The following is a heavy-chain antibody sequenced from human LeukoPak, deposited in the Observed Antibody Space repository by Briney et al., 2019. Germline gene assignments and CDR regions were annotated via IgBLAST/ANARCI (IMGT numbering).Heavy chain of an antibody. V-gene: IGHV4-39*01. J-gene: IGHJ4*02. CDR2: VYYSGSI. Sequence: SETLSLTCTVSGGSISSSSNYWGWVRQPPGKGLEWIGTVYYSGSINYYSPSLESRLTISVDTSKNQFSLKLRSVTAADTAVYYCATWDSGRYSQIDNWGQGTLVTVSS. CDR1: GGSISSSSNY. D-gene: IGHD1-26*01. CDR3: ATWDSGRYSQIDN.